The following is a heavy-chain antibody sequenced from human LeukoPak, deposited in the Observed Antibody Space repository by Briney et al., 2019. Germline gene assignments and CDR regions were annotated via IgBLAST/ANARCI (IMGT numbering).Heavy chain of an antibody. CDR1: GGSISSGGYS. CDR3: ARGTGYNYYYYMDV. V-gene: IGHV4-30-4*07. D-gene: IGHD4-17*01. J-gene: IGHJ6*03. CDR2: IYYSGST. Sequence: SETLSLTCAVSGGSISSGGYSWSWIRQPPGKGLEWIGYIYYSGSTYYNPSLKSRVTISVDTSKNQFSLKLSSVTAADTAVYYCARGTGYNYYYYMDVWGKGTTVTVSS.